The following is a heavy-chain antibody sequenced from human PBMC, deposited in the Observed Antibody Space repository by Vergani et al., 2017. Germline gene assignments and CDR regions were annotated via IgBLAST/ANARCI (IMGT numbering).Heavy chain of an antibody. J-gene: IGHJ5*02. CDR2: IYYSGST. V-gene: IGHV4-59*11. D-gene: IGHD4-17*01. Sequence: QVQLQESGPGLVKPSETLSLTCTVSGGSISSHYWSWIRQPPGKGLEWIGYIYYSGSTNYNPSLKSRVTISVDTSNNQFSLKLSSVTAADTAVYYCARDCHDYGDYGFNWFDPWGQGTLVTVSS. CDR1: GGSISSHY. CDR3: ARDCHDYGDYGFNWFDP.